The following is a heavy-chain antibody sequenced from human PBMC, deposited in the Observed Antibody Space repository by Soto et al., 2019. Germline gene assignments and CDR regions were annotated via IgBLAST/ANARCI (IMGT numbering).Heavy chain of an antibody. V-gene: IGHV4-4*02. J-gene: IGHJ5*02. D-gene: IGHD3-22*01. CDR3: ARENPYDSSGYYSWFDP. CDR2: IYHSGST. Sequence: SETLSLTCAVSGGSISSSNWWSWVRQPPGKGLEWIGEIYHSGSTNYNPSLKSRVTISVDKSKNQFSLKLSSVTAADTAVYYCARENPYDSSGYYSWFDPWGQGTLVTVSS. CDR1: GGSISSSNW.